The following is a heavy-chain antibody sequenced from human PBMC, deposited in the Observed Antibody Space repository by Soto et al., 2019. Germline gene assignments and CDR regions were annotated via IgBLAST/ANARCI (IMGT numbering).Heavy chain of an antibody. J-gene: IGHJ4*02. V-gene: IGHV1-8*01. CDR2: MNPNSGDT. D-gene: IGHD3-10*01. CDR3: ARGELLWFGELLR. Sequence: QVQLVQSGAEGKKPGASVKVSCKASGYTFTSYEINWVRQATGQGLGGMGWMNPNSGDTGYAQKFXXRXXMTRNSSISTAYMELSSLRSEDTAVYYCARGELLWFGELLRWGQGTLVTVSS. CDR1: GYTFTSYE.